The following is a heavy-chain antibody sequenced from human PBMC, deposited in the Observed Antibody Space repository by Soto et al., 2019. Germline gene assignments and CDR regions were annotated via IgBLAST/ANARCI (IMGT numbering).Heavy chain of an antibody. CDR2: IYYSGST. J-gene: IGHJ6*02. CDR1: GVSVSSGTYY. Sequence: SETLSLTCTVSGVSVSSGTYYWSWIRQSPGKGLEWIGHIYYSGSTNYNPSLKSRVTISVDTSKNQFSLKLSSVTAADTAVYYCARLVYYYYDMDVWGQGTTVT. V-gene: IGHV4-61*01. CDR3: ARLVYYYYDMDV. D-gene: IGHD2-2*01.